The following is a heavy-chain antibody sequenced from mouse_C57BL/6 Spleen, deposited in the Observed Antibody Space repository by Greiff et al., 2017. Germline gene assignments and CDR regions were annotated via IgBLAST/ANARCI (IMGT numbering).Heavy chain of an antibody. Sequence: QVQLQQSGAELVKPGASVKLSCKASGYTFTSYWMHWVKQRPGQGLERIGMIHPNSGSTNYNEKFKSKATLTVDKSSSTAYMQLSSLTSEDSAVYYCASIYYGNYEGVDYWGQGTTLTVSS. CDR2: IHPNSGST. D-gene: IGHD2-1*01. V-gene: IGHV1-64*01. CDR1: GYTFTSYW. CDR3: ASIYYGNYEGVDY. J-gene: IGHJ2*01.